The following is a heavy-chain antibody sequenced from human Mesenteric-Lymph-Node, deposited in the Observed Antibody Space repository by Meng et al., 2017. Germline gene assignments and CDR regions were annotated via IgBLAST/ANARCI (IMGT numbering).Heavy chain of an antibody. Sequence: GESLKISCAASGFTFSDSYMSWIRQAPGKGLEWVSYISGSGSTIYYADSVRGRFTVSRDNAMNSLYLQMNSLRAEDTAVYYCAREVGGSGSYYRTGYYYGMDFWGQGTTVTVSS. J-gene: IGHJ6*02. CDR2: ISGSGSTI. D-gene: IGHD3-10*01. CDR1: GFTFSDSY. V-gene: IGHV3-11*04. CDR3: AREVGGSGSYYRTGYYYGMDF.